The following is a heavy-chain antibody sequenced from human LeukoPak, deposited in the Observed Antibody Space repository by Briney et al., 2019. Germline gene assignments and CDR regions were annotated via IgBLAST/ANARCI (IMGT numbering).Heavy chain of an antibody. J-gene: IGHJ5*02. Sequence: ASVKVSCKVSGYTLTELSMHWVRQAPGKGLEWMGGFDPEDGETIYAQKFQGRVTMTKDTSTDTAYMELSSLRSEDTAVYYCATTMVAGTSYWFDPWGQGTLVTVSS. CDR3: ATTMVAGTSYWFDP. CDR2: FDPEDGET. D-gene: IGHD6-19*01. V-gene: IGHV1-24*01. CDR1: GYTLTELS.